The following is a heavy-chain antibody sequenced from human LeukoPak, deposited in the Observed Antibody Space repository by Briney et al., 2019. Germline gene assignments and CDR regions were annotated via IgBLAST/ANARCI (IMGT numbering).Heavy chain of an antibody. CDR3: ARTDYGDYVFHFDY. CDR1: GFTFSSYA. J-gene: IGHJ4*02. Sequence: PGGSLRLSCAASGFTFSSYAMSWVRKPPGKGLEWVSAISGSGGSTYYAASVKGRFTISRDNSKNTLYMQMNSLRAEDTAVYYCARTDYGDYVFHFDYWGQGTLVTVSS. CDR2: ISGSGGST. V-gene: IGHV3-23*01. D-gene: IGHD4-17*01.